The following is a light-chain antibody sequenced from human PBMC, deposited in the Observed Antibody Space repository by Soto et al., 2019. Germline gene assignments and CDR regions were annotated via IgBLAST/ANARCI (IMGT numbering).Light chain of an antibody. V-gene: IGLV2-14*01. CDR3: SSFTTSYFYV. CDR2: GVT. Sequence: QSALTQPASVSGSPGQSITISCTGSGSDIGAYNYVSWYQQHPGKAPKLLIHGVTRRPSGVSSRFSASKSAYTASLTISGLQAEDEANSYCSSFTTSYFYVFGPGTKLTVL. J-gene: IGLJ1*01. CDR1: GSDIGAYNY.